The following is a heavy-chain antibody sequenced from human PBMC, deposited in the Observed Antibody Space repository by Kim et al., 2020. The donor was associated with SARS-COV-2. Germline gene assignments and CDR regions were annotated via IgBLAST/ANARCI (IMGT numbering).Heavy chain of an antibody. CDR1: GGSVNIGSTS. CDR3: ARLPTGYPNWFDP. J-gene: IGHJ5*02. Sequence: SETLSLTCSVSGGSVNIGSTSWGWVRQPPGKGLEWIGTFHSNGRAYYHASLQSRLTVSVDTSKNHFSLKLTSVTTTDSGVYYCARLPTGYPNWFDPWGRG. CDR2: FHSNGRA. D-gene: IGHD3-9*01. V-gene: IGHV4-39*02.